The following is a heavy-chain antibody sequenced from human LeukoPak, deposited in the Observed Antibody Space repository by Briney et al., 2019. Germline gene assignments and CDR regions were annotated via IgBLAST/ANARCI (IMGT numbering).Heavy chain of an antibody. CDR2: ISGSSATI. J-gene: IGHJ3*02. Sequence: GGSLRLSCAASGFTFSSYSMNWVRQAPGKGLEWVSYISGSSATIYYADSVKGRFTISRDNDKNSLYLQMNSLRDEDAAVYYCARAATSFTDDAFDIWGQGTMVTVSS. CDR1: GFTFSSYS. V-gene: IGHV3-48*02. D-gene: IGHD5-12*01. CDR3: ARAATSFTDDAFDI.